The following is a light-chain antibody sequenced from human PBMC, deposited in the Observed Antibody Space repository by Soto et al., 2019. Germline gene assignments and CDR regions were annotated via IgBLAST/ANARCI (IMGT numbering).Light chain of an antibody. CDR2: GAS. Sequence: EIVLTQSPGTLSLSPGERATLSCRASQSVRSSYLAWCQQKPGQAPRLLIYGASSRATGIPDRFSGSGSGTDFTLTISRLEPEDFAVYYCQQYGSSPLTTFGQGTRLEIK. V-gene: IGKV3-20*01. J-gene: IGKJ5*01. CDR3: QQYGSSPLTT. CDR1: QSVRSSY.